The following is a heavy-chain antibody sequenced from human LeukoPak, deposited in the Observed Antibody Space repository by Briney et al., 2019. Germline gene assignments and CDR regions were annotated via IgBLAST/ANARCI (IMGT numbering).Heavy chain of an antibody. CDR2: IYYSGST. D-gene: IGHD2-2*01. CDR1: GGSISSSSYY. J-gene: IGHJ4*02. CDR3: ARADCSSTSCYGRLIDY. V-gene: IGHV4-39*07. Sequence: SETLSLTCTVSGGSISSSSYYWGWIRQPPGKGLEWIGSIYYSGSTYYNPSLKSRVTISVDTSKNQFSLKLSSVTAADTAVYYCARADCSSTSCYGRLIDYWGQGTLVTVSS.